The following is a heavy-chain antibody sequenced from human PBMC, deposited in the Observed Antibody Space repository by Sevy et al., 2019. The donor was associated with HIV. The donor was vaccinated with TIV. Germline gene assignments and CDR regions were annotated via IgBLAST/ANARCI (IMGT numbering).Heavy chain of an antibody. CDR3: ARAYCRGGRCYSLAY. V-gene: IGHV1-18*01. CDR2: ISAHNGDT. D-gene: IGHD2-15*01. Sequence: ASVKVSCHTSGYTFTSYRISWVRQAPGQGLEWMGWISAHNGDTDYVRNFQGRVTMITETSTSTAYMELRSLRSDDTAVYYCARAYCRGGRCYSLAYGGQGTLVTVSS. J-gene: IGHJ4*02. CDR1: GYTFTSYR.